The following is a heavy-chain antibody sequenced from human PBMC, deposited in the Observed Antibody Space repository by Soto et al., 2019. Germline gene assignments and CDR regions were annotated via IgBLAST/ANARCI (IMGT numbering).Heavy chain of an antibody. CDR2: IIPFFGTS. CDR3: ARKLRLYYGMDV. J-gene: IGHJ6*02. V-gene: IGHV1-69*06. D-gene: IGHD3-3*01. CDR1: GGTFSSYT. Sequence: SVKVSCKASGGTFSSYTVYWVRQAPGQGLEWMGGIIPFFGTSNYAQNFQGRITLTADKSTGTAYMELSSLRFEDTAIYYCARKLRLYYGMDVWGQGTTVTVSS.